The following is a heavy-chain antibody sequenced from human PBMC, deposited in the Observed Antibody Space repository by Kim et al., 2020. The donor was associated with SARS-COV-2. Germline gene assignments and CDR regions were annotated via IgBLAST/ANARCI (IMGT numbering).Heavy chain of an antibody. CDR1: GFTFFGHA. CDR3: PKGGWGWIWDY. Sequence: GGSLRLSCTTSGFTFFGHAMSWVRQAPGKGLEWVSSIDGSDGTTYYVDSVKGRFSISRDDSRNTLYLQMSTLRADDTATYYCPKGGWGWIWDYWGQGTLGTVS. D-gene: IGHD2-21*01. V-gene: IGHV3-23*01. J-gene: IGHJ4*02. CDR2: IDGSDGTT.